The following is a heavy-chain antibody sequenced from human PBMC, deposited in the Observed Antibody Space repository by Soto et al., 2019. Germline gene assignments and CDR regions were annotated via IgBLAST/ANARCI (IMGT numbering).Heavy chain of an antibody. V-gene: IGHV1-46*03. CDR2: INPSGGST. Sequence: GASVKVSCKASGYTFTSYYMHWVRQAPGQGLEWMGIINPSGGSTSYAQKFQGRVTMTRDTSTSTVYMELSSLRSEDTAMYYCARVLEYSGSDDAFDSWGQGTMVTVSS. D-gene: IGHD5-12*01. J-gene: IGHJ3*02. CDR3: ARVLEYSGSDDAFDS. CDR1: GYTFTSYY.